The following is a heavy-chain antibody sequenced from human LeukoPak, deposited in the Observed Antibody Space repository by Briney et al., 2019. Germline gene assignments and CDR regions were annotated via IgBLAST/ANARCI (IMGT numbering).Heavy chain of an antibody. CDR2: IYTSGST. CDR1: GGSISSYY. Sequence: SETLSLTCTVSGGSISSYYWSWIRQPAGKGLEWIGRIYTSGSTNYNPSLKSRATMSVDTSKNQFSLKLSSVTAADTAVYYCARARYSSSWYPGYYYYYMDVWGKGTTVTISS. D-gene: IGHD6-13*01. J-gene: IGHJ6*03. V-gene: IGHV4-4*07. CDR3: ARARYSSSWYPGYYYYYMDV.